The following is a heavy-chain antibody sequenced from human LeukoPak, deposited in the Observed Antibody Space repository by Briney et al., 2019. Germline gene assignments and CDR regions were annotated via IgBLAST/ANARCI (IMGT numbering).Heavy chain of an antibody. CDR3: ARGALVGALGGYYFDY. V-gene: IGHV1-69*05. J-gene: IGHJ4*02. CDR1: GGTFSRYA. Sequence: ASVEVSCKASGGTFSRYAISWVGQAPGQGLEGMGGILPIFGTANYAQKFQGRVTITTDESTSTAYMELRSLRSEDTAVYYCARGALVGALGGYYFDYWGQGTLVTVSS. CDR2: ILPIFGTA. D-gene: IGHD1-26*01.